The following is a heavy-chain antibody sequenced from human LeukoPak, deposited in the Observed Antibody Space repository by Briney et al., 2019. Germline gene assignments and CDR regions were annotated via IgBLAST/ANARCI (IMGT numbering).Heavy chain of an antibody. Sequence: ASVKVSCKASGYTFTSYGISWVRQAPGQGLEWMAWISAYNGNTNYAQNLQDRVTMTTDTSTSTAHMELRSLRSDDTAVYYCARAAARLAAAGTFDYWGQGTLVTVSS. V-gene: IGHV1-18*01. J-gene: IGHJ4*02. CDR2: ISAYNGNT. CDR1: GYTFTSYG. D-gene: IGHD6-13*01. CDR3: ARAAARLAAAGTFDY.